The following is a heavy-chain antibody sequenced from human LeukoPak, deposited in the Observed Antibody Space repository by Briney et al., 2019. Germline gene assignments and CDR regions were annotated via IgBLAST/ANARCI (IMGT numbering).Heavy chain of an antibody. V-gene: IGHV1-8*01. CDR3: ARDIRFGRARYMDV. Sequence: WASVKVSCKASGYTFTSYDINWVRQATGQGLEWMGWMNPNSGNTGYAQKFQGRVTMTRNTSISTAYMELSSLRSEDTAVYYCARDIRFGRARYMDVWGKGTTVTVSS. D-gene: IGHD3-10*01. CDR2: MNPNSGNT. CDR1: GYTFTSYD. J-gene: IGHJ6*03.